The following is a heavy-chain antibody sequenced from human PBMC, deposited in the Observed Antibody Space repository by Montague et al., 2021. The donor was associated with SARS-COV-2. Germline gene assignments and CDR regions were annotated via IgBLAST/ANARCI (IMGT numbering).Heavy chain of an antibody. D-gene: IGHD6-13*01. CDR2: IDPSDSYT. J-gene: IGHJ6*02. CDR3: ATGIAAAGQTYYYYYGMDV. V-gene: IGHV5-10-1*01. Sequence: QSGAEVKKPGESLRISCKGSGYSFTSYWISWVRQMPGKGLEWMGRIDPSDSYTNYSPSFQGHVTISADKSISTAYLQWSSLKASDTAMYYCATGIAAAGQTYYYYYGMDVWGQGTTVTVSS. CDR1: GYSFTSYW.